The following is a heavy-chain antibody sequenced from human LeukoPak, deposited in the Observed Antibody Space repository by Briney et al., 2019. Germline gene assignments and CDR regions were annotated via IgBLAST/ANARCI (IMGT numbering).Heavy chain of an antibody. CDR1: GFNFKNYA. CDR2: ISYDGSNK. V-gene: IGHV3-30-3*01. CDR3: ARDEPFFGELRFDF. D-gene: IGHD3-10*01. J-gene: IGHJ4*02. Sequence: GGSLRLSCAASGFNFKNYAIHWVRQAPGKGLEWVAVISYDGSNKHYADSVRGRFTISRDNSKNTLYLQMNSLRPEDTAVYYCARDEPFFGELRFDFWGQGTLVTVSS.